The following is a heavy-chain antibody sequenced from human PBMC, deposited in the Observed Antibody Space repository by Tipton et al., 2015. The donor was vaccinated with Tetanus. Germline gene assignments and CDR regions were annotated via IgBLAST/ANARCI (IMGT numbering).Heavy chain of an antibody. CDR1: GGTFRYHA. V-gene: IGHV1-69*06. CDR2: IIPVFGTS. J-gene: IGHJ5*02. D-gene: IGHD6-13*01. Sequence: QSGVEVKKPGSSVKVSCKASGGTFRYHAISWVRQAPGQGLEWMGGIIPVFGTSNYAQNFQDRVTVTADKSTSTVYMELRSLRPDDTAVYYCAKDHLRGRQQLVFSNHNWFDTWGQGTLVTASS. CDR3: AKDHLRGRQQLVFSNHNWFDT.